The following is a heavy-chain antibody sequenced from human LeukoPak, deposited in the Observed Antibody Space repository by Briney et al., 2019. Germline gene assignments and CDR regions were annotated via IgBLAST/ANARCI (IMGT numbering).Heavy chain of an antibody. V-gene: IGHV3-23*01. J-gene: IGHJ4*02. Sequence: GGSLRLSCAASGFTFSSYVMSWVRQAPGKGLEWVSAITGNGDVTYYADSVKGRFTISRDNAKNSLYLQMNSLRAEDTAVYYCARYSGSYWVYFDYWGQGTLVTVSS. CDR3: ARYSGSYWVYFDY. D-gene: IGHD1-26*01. CDR1: GFTFSSYV. CDR2: ITGNGDVT.